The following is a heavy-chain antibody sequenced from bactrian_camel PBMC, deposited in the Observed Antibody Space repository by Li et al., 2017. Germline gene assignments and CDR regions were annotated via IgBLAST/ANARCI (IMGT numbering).Heavy chain of an antibody. CDR2: FHSQGRTR. Sequence: HVQLVESGGGSVQAGGSLRLSCAASGYTYSSYCMAWFRQAPGQGREGIAGFHSQGRTRYTDAVKGRFTVSKDNTKNTMYLQMNSLKPEDTGLYFCAARVCYYGTSIVFSSSSYTYWGQGTQVTVS. J-gene: IGHJ4*01. V-gene: IGHV3S6*01. D-gene: IGHD6*01. CDR3: AARVCYYGTSIVFSSSSYTY. CDR1: GYTYSSYC.